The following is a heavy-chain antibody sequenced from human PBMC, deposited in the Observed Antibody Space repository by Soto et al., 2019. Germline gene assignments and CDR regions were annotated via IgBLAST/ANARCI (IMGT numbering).Heavy chain of an antibody. Sequence: EVQLLESGGGLVQPGGSLRLSCAASGFTFSSYAMSWVRQAPGKGLEWVSAISGSGGSTYYADSVKGRFTISRDNSKNTLYLQMNSLRAEDTAVYYCAKDGSGYSSSWYGGKYFDYWGQGTLVTVSS. V-gene: IGHV3-23*01. CDR2: ISGSGGST. D-gene: IGHD6-13*01. CDR3: AKDGSGYSSSWYGGKYFDY. J-gene: IGHJ4*02. CDR1: GFTFSSYA.